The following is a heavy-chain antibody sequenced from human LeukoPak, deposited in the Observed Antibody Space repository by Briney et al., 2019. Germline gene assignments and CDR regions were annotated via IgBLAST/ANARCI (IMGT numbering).Heavy chain of an antibody. D-gene: IGHD2/OR15-2a*01. CDR1: GYTFTNYF. CDR2: INPTGGGT. Sequence: ASVKVSCKASGYTFTNYFMHWVRQVPGQGLEWMGVINPTGGGTTYAQRFQGRVTMTGDTSTSTVHMELSSLRSEDTAVYYCARGQNKCLGHWGQGTLVTVSS. CDR3: ARGQNKCLGH. J-gene: IGHJ4*02. V-gene: IGHV1-46*01.